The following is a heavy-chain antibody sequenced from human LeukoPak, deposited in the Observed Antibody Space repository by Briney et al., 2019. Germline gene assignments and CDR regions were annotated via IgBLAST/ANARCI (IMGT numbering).Heavy chain of an antibody. J-gene: IGHJ5*02. CDR3: ARAEGVYVHDWFDP. CDR1: GGSISSYY. V-gene: IGHV4-59*01. Sequence: PSETLSLTCTVSGGSISSYYWSWIRQPPGKGLEWIGYIYYSGSTNYNPSLKSRVTISVDTSKNQFSLKLSSVTAADTAVYYCARAEGVYVHDWFDPWSQGTLVTVSS. CDR2: IYYSGST. D-gene: IGHD3-10*01.